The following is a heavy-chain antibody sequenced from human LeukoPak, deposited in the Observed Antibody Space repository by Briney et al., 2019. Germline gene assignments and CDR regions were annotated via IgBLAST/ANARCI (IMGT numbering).Heavy chain of an antibody. CDR3: ARHPKKNGIVGATIYD. J-gene: IGHJ4*02. V-gene: IGHV4-39*01. D-gene: IGHD1-26*01. Sequence: SETLSLTCSVSGGSISSSSYYWSWIRQPPEKGLEWIGSIYYSGSTYYNPSLKSRVTISVDTFKNQFSLKLSSVTAADTAVYYCARHPKKNGIVGATIYDWGQGTLVTVSS. CDR1: GGSISSSSYY. CDR2: IYYSGST.